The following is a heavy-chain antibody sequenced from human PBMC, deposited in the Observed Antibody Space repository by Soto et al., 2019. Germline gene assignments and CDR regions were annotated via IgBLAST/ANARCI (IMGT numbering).Heavy chain of an antibody. D-gene: IGHD2-2*01. CDR1: GFTFSSYA. CDR2: ISFDGNNK. V-gene: IGHV3-30-3*01. J-gene: IGHJ4*02. CDR3: GRCSSTSCHLGADY. Sequence: QVQLVESGGGVVQPGRSLRLSCAASGFTFSSYALHWVRQAPGRGLEWVALISFDGNNKYYANSVKGRFTISRVNSKNTLYLQMSSLRAEDTAVYYCGRCSSTSCHLGADYWGQGTLVTVSS.